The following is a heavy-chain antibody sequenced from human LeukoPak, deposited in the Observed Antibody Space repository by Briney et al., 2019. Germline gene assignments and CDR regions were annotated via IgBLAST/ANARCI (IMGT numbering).Heavy chain of an antibody. CDR1: LYTFTRYY. J-gene: IGHJ4*02. D-gene: IGHD2-15*01. Sequence: GASVKVSCKPSLYTFTRYYMHWLRQAPGQGLEWMGWINPNHGGTNYAQEVPGRVTMTRDTSISTAYMELSRMRSDDTAVYSCARDPWYCSGGSCYSLKNRYYFDYWGQGTLVTVSS. V-gene: IGHV1-2*02. CDR2: INPNHGGT. CDR3: ARDPWYCSGGSCYSLKNRYYFDY.